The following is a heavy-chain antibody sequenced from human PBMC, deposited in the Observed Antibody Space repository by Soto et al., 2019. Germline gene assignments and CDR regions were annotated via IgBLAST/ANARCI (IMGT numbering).Heavy chain of an antibody. CDR3: ARRIVAAETFDY. D-gene: IGHD5-12*01. Sequence: SETLSLTCTVSGGSISSSRCHWGWIRQPPGKGLEWIASTKYSGTTFYNPSLKSRVTLSVDTSKNQFALKLSSVTAADTAVYYCARRIVAAETFDYWGQGTLVTVSS. V-gene: IGHV4-39*01. J-gene: IGHJ4*02. CDR2: TKYSGTT. CDR1: GGSISSSRCH.